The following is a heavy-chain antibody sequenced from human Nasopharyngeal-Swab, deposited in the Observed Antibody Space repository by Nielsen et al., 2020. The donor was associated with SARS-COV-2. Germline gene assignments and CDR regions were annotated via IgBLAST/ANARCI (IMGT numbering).Heavy chain of an antibody. CDR2: ISAYNGNT. V-gene: IGHV1-18*01. CDR1: GYTFTSYG. J-gene: IGHJ4*02. Sequence: ASVKVSCKASGYTFTSYGISWVRQAPGQGLEWMGWISAYNGNTNYAQKLQGRVTMTTDTSTSTAYMELRSLRSDDTAVYYCARARRRGYSYGGYFDYWGQGTLVTVSS. D-gene: IGHD5-18*01. CDR3: ARARRRGYSYGGYFDY.